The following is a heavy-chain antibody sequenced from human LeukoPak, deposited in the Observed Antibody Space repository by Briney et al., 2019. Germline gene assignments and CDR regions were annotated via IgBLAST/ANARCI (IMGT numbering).Heavy chain of an antibody. Sequence: SVKVSYKASGGTFSSYAISWVRQAPGQGLEWMGGIIPIFGTANYAQKFQGRVTITADESTSTAYMELSSLRSEDTAVYYCARAPPGRDGYKPSYFDLWGRGTLVTVSS. CDR1: GGTFSSYA. V-gene: IGHV1-69*13. J-gene: IGHJ2*01. CDR2: IIPIFGTA. CDR3: ARAPPGRDGYKPSYFDL. D-gene: IGHD5-24*01.